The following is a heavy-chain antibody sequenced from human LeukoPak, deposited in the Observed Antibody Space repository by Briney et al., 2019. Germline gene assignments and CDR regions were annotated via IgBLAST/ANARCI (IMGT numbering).Heavy chain of an antibody. CDR3: ARDLYDYGDYFDAFDI. D-gene: IGHD4-17*01. J-gene: IGHJ3*02. V-gene: IGHV4-59*01. Sequence: SETLSLTCTVSGGSISSCYWSWIRQPPGKGLEWIRYIYYSGSTNYNPSLKSRVTISVDTSKNQFSLKLSSVTAADTAVYYCARDLYDYGDYFDAFDIWGQGTMVTVSS. CDR1: GGSISSCY. CDR2: IYYSGST.